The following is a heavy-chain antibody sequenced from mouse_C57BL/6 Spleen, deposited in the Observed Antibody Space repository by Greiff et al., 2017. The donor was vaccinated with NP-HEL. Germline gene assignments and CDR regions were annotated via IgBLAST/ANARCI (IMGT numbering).Heavy chain of an antibody. Sequence: EVQLQQSGPELVKPGASVKISCKASGYSFTGYYMNWVKQSPEKSLEWIGEINPSTGGTTYIQKFKAKATLTVDKSSSTAYMQLKSLTSEDSAVYYCARKAPLFTTVVAPDFDVWGTGTTVTVSS. J-gene: IGHJ1*03. CDR3: ARKAPLFTTVVAPDFDV. V-gene: IGHV1-42*01. D-gene: IGHD1-1*01. CDR1: GYSFTGYY. CDR2: INPSTGGT.